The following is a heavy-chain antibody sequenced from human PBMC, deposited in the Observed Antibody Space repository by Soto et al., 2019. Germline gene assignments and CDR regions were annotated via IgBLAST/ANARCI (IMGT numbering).Heavy chain of an antibody. J-gene: IGHJ4*02. Sequence: RWSLRLSCLASVSTFSNYDMDWFRQAPGKGLEWVAIISFDGSKTYYADSVKGRFTVSRDNSKNTLFLQMNSLRPDDTATYYCVREGYSGSYAAFWGQGSLVTVSS. D-gene: IGHD1-26*01. CDR2: ISFDGSKT. CDR1: VSTFSNYD. CDR3: VREGYSGSYAAF. V-gene: IGHV3-30*03.